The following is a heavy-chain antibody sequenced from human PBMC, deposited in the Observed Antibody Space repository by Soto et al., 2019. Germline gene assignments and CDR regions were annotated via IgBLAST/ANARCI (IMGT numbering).Heavy chain of an antibody. Sequence: QVKLVQSGSELKKPGASVKVSCKASGYTFTSYAMNWVRQAPGQGLEWMGWINTNTGNPTYAQGFTGRFVFSLDTSVSTAYLEICSLKAEDTAVYYCARDYFSGPLRYYGMDVWGQGTTVTVSS. J-gene: IGHJ6*02. CDR3: ARDYFSGPLRYYGMDV. CDR2: INTNTGNP. CDR1: GYTFTSYA. D-gene: IGHD2-15*01. V-gene: IGHV7-4-1*01.